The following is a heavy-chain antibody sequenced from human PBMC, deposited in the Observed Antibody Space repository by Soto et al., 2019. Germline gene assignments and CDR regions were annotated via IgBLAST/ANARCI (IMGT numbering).Heavy chain of an antibody. V-gene: IGHV3-11*01. CDR1: GFTFSDYY. J-gene: IGHJ3*02. Sequence: GGSLRLSCAASGFTFSDYYMSWIRQAPGKGLEWVSYISSSGSTIYYADPVKGRFTISRDNAKNSLYLQMNSLRAEDTAVYYCARGITIFGVVQDAFDIWGQGTMVTVSS. D-gene: IGHD3-3*01. CDR2: ISSSGSTI. CDR3: ARGITIFGVVQDAFDI.